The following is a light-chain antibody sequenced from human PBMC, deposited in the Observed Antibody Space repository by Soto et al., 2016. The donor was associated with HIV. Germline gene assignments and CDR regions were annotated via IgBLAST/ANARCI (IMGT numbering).Light chain of an antibody. Sequence: DIQMTQSPSSVSASVGDSVTITCRASQFIGSWLAWYQQKPGNPPKLLIYAASSLQTGVPSRFSGSGSGTHFTLTISSLQPEDFAIYYCHQTNTFPRTFGQGTKVEIK. J-gene: IGKJ1*01. V-gene: IGKV1-12*01. CDR3: HQTNTFPRT. CDR1: QFIGSW. CDR2: AAS.